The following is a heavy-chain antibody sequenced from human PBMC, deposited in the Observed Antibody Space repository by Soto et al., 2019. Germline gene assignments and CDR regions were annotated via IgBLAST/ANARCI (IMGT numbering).Heavy chain of an antibody. CDR3: AINPPADYGDYGDFQH. J-gene: IGHJ1*01. CDR2: IIPIFGTA. Sequence: QVQLVQSGAEVKKPGSSVKVSCKASGGTFSSYAISWVRQAPGQGLEWMGGIIPIFGTANYAQKFQGRVTITADESTSTSYMELSSLRSEDTAVYYCAINPPADYGDYGDFQHWGQGTLVTVSS. D-gene: IGHD4-17*01. V-gene: IGHV1-69*01. CDR1: GGTFSSYA.